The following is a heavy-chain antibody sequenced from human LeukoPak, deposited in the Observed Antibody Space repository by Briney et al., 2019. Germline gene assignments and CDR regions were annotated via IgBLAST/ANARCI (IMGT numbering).Heavy chain of an antibody. CDR2: VNSDGINT. J-gene: IGHJ5*02. V-gene: IGHV3-74*01. D-gene: IGHD3-22*01. CDR1: GFTFSSYG. CDR3: ARDLGQYYDTSDNWFDP. Sequence: GGSLRFSCAASGFTFSSYGMHWVRQAPGKGLVWVSRVNSDGINTSYADSVKGRFTISRDNAKNTLNLQMNSLRAEDTAVYYCARDLGQYYDTSDNWFDPWGQGTLVTVSS.